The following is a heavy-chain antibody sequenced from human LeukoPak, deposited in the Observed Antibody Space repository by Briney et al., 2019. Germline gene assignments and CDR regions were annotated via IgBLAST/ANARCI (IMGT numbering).Heavy chain of an antibody. D-gene: IGHD4-17*01. V-gene: IGHV4-61*02. CDR3: AQIEDYGDYYFDY. CDR2: IYTSGST. CDR1: GGSISSGSYY. Sequence: TSETLSLTCTVSGGSISSGSYYWSWIRQPAGKGLEWIGRIYTSGSTNYNPSLKSRVTISVDTSKNQFSLKLSSVTAADTAVYYCAQIEDYGDYYFDYWGQGTLVTVSS. J-gene: IGHJ4*02.